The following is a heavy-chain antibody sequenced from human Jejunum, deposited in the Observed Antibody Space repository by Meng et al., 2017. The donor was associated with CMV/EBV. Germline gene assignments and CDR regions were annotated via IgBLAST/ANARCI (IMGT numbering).Heavy chain of an antibody. CDR3: GRNWGPVDY. V-gene: IGHV3-48*03. Sequence: SCVASGFSFSNYEMNWVRQAPGKGLEWVAYISSSGATTYYADSVKGRFTISRDNAKNSLYLQMNSLRGEDTAVYYCGRNWGPVDYWGQGTLVTVSS. J-gene: IGHJ4*02. D-gene: IGHD7-27*01. CDR1: GFSFSNYE. CDR2: ISSSGATT.